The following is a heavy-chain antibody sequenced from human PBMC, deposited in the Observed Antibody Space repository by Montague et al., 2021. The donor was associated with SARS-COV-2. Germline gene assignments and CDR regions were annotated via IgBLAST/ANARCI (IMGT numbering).Heavy chain of an antibody. D-gene: IGHD3-10*01. V-gene: IGHV3-9*01. Sequence: SLRLSCAASGFTLDDFAMHWARQAPGKGRKWVSVKSWDGGVKGNADSVKGRFTISRDNARNSLYLQMEGLRPDDTAFYYCAKGRHGSGTYYSDSWGQGTLVTVSS. CDR1: GFTLDDFA. CDR3: AKGRHGSGTYYSDS. J-gene: IGHJ4*02. CDR2: KSWDGGVK.